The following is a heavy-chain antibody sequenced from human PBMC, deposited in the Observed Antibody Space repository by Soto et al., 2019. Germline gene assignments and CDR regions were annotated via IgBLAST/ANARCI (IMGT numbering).Heavy chain of an antibody. V-gene: IGHV1-2*04. CDR1: GYTITGYY. CDR2: INPNSGGT. D-gene: IGHD5-18*01. J-gene: IGHJ4*02. CDR3: ARDLDNRLWLDY. Sequence: ASVKVSCKASGYTITGYYMHWVRQAPGQGLEWMGWINPNSGGTNYAQKFQGWVTMTRDTSISTAYMELSRLRSDDTAVYYCARDLDNRLWLDYWGQGTLVTVSS.